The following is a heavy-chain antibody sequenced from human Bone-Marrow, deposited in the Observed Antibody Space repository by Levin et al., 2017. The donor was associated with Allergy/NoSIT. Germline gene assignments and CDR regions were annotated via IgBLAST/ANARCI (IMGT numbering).Heavy chain of an antibody. D-gene: IGHD3-9*01. CDR3: AKGQAGSYDILTGPPDPLDY. CDR1: GFTFDDYT. V-gene: IGHV3-43*01. Sequence: PGGSLRLSCAASGFTFDDYTMHWVRQAPGKGLEWVSLISWDGGSTYYADSVKGRFTISRDNSKNSLYLQMSSLRTEDTALYYCAKGQAGSYDILTGPPDPLDYWGQGTLVTVSS. CDR2: ISWDGGST. J-gene: IGHJ4*02.